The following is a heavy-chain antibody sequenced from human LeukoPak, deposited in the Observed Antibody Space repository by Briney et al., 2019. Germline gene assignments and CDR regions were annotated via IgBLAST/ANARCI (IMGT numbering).Heavy chain of an antibody. CDR1: GGSVSGSY. J-gene: IGHJ4*02. CDR3: AREVEDFYFDY. CDR2: IYTSGST. D-gene: IGHD5-24*01. V-gene: IGHV4-4*07. Sequence: SETLSLTCTVSGGSVSGSYWNWIRQPAGKGLEWIGRIYTSGSTNYNPSLKSRVTISVDTSKNQFSLKVSSVTAADTAVYYCAREVEDFYFDYWGQGTLVTVSS.